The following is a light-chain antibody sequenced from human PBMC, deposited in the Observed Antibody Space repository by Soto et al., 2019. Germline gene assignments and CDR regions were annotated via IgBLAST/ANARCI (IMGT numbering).Light chain of an antibody. V-gene: IGKV3D-15*01. J-gene: IGKJ1*01. Sequence: EIVLTQSPGTLSLSPWERATLSCRASQSVSSRYLAWYQQKPGQAPRLLIYGASSRATGIPVRFSGSASGTEFTLTISSLQSEDFTVYYCQQYNKWPLTFGQGTKVDIK. CDR3: QQYNKWPLT. CDR2: GAS. CDR1: QSVSSRY.